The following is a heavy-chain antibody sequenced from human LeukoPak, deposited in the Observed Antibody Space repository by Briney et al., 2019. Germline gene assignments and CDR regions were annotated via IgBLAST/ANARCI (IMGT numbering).Heavy chain of an antibody. D-gene: IGHD1-26*01. V-gene: IGHV1-8*01. Sequence: ASVKVSCKDSGYTFTSYDINWVRQATGQGLEWMGWMNPNSGNTGYAQKFQGRVTMTRNTSISTAYMELSSLRSEDTAVYYCARGGGATLHSDYWGQGTLVTVSS. CDR3: ARGGGATLHSDY. CDR1: GYTFTSYD. J-gene: IGHJ4*02. CDR2: MNPNSGNT.